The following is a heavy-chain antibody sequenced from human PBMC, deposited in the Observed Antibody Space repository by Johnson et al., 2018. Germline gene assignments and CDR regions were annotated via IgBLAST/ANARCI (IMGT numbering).Heavy chain of an antibody. CDR3: AKRVSYGTNPDYYDLDV. CDR1: GFAYSRSP. Sequence: VQLVQSGGGVVQPGRSLRLSCAASGFAYSRSPMIWVRQAPGMGLEWVSTIIENGGDTWYADSVKGRFTYSRDNSKNTLSLLLNTRRPEDTALYYCAKRVSYGTNPDYYDLDVWGKGTTVTVS. J-gene: IGHJ6*03. V-gene: IGHV3-23*04. CDR2: IIENGGDT. D-gene: IGHD2-8*01.